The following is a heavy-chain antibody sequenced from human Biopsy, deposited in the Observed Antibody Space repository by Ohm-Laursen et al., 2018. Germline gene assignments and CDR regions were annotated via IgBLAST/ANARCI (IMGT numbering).Heavy chain of an antibody. Sequence: SLRLSCPPSAFPFPGFSMDWLRPAPRQGLAWVASITSASSYIYYADSVKGRFTISSDNPKNPLHLQMNSLRAEDTAVYFCAREQQALSGGGGWFDSWGQGTLVIVSS. V-gene: IGHV3-21*01. CDR2: ITSASSYI. J-gene: IGHJ5*01. D-gene: IGHD6-19*01. CDR1: AFPFPGFS. CDR3: AREQQALSGGGGWFDS.